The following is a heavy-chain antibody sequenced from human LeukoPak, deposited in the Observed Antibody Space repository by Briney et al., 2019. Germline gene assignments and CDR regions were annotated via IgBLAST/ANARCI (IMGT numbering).Heavy chain of an antibody. V-gene: IGHV3-23*05. CDR3: ATLRFSDHFDY. Sequence: GGSLRLSCAASGFTFSSYAMNWVRLSAGKGLEWVSAITDNGNTTYYADSVKGRFTISRDNSKNTLYLQMNSLRAEDTAVYYCATLRFSDHFDYWGQGTLVTVSS. CDR2: ITDNGNTT. D-gene: IGHD2-15*01. J-gene: IGHJ4*02. CDR1: GFTFSSYA.